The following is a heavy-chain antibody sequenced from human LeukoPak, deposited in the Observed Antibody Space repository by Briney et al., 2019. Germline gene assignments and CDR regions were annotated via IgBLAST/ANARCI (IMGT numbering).Heavy chain of an antibody. J-gene: IGHJ4*02. V-gene: IGHV3-11*01. CDR3: ARVIRAAAGKGYFDH. CDR1: GFTFSDYY. CDR2: ISSSGSSI. D-gene: IGHD6-13*01. Sequence: GGSLRLSYAASGFTFSDYYMSWIRQAPGKGLEWVSYISSSGSSIYFADSVKGRFTISRDNAKDSLYLQMNSLRAEDTAIYYCARVIRAAAGKGYFDHWGQGTLVTVSS.